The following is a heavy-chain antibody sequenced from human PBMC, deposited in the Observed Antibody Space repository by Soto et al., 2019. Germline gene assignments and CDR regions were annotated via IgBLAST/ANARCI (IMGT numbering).Heavy chain of an antibody. CDR3: ARDTGRASADL. Sequence: EVQLAESGGDLVQPGGSLRLSCVGSGFTFSYYEMNWVRQAPGKGLERVAFISHTDRLTHYPDSEKGRFTISRDNAQNSLYLEMTSLRVEDTGVYYCARDTGRASADLWGQGTLVTVSS. D-gene: IGHD6-13*01. CDR1: GFTFSYYE. V-gene: IGHV3-48*03. CDR2: ISHTDRLT. J-gene: IGHJ5*02.